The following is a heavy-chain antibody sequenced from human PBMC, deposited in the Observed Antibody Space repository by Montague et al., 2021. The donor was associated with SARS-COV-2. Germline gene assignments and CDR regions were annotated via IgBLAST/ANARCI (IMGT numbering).Heavy chain of an antibody. CDR2: IYSSGDT. Sequence: SLRLSCAASGFTVSSTYMSWVRQAPGKGLEWISVIYSSGDTYHADSMKDRFTISRDNSKNTVYLQMHILRAEDTAVYYCASGMFDTWGQGTLVTVSP. V-gene: IGHV3-66*01. J-gene: IGHJ5*02. CDR3: ASGMFDT. CDR1: GFTVSSTY.